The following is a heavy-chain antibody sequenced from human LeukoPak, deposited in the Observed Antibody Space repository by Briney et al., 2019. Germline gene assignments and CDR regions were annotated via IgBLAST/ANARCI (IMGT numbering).Heavy chain of an antibody. Sequence: ASVKVSCKASGYTFTSYYMHWVRQAPGQGLEWMGIIDPSGGSTSYAQKFQGRVTMTRDTSTSTVYMELSSLRSEDTAVYYCARDLRYCSGGSCSYYFDYWGQGTLVTVSS. CDR2: IDPSGGST. CDR3: ARDLRYCSGGSCSYYFDY. V-gene: IGHV1-46*01. J-gene: IGHJ4*02. D-gene: IGHD2-15*01. CDR1: GYTFTSYY.